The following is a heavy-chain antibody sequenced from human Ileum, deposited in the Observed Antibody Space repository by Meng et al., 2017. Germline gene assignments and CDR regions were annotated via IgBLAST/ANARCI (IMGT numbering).Heavy chain of an antibody. V-gene: IGHV4-4*02. D-gene: IGHD3-22*01. J-gene: IGHJ4*02. Sequence: GPRLVRPSGTLSLTSAVSGTWWSWVRQSPGKGLEWIGEIFQSGRTNYNPSLKSRVTISIDKSKSQISLQLSAVTAADTAVYSCATSNDRDVYYLGYWGQGTLVTVSS. CDR2: IFQSGRT. CDR3: ATSNDRDVYYLGY. CDR1: GTW.